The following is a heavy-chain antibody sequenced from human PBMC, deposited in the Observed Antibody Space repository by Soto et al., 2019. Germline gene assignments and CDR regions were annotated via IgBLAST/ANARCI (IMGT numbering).Heavy chain of an antibody. D-gene: IGHD6-6*01. V-gene: IGHV4-34*01. J-gene: IGHJ4*02. CDR2: INHSGST. Sequence: TSETLCLTCAVYGGSFSGYYWSWISQPPGKGLEWIGEINHSGSTNYNPSLKSRVTISVDTSKNQFSLKLSSVTAADTAVYYCARASGGLYTARPWSRLDYWGQGTLVTVSS. CDR3: ARASGGLYTARPWSRLDY. CDR1: GGSFSGYY.